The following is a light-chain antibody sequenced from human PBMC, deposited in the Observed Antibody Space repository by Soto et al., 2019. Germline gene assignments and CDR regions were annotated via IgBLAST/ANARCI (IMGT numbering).Light chain of an antibody. CDR1: SSNIGTNT. CDR2: SDN. V-gene: IGLV1-44*01. CDR3: AAWDVSLVV. J-gene: IGLJ2*01. Sequence: QSVLTKPPSASGTPGQRVTISCSGSSSNIGTNTVIWYQQLPGAAPKLLIYSDNQRPSGVPDRFSGSKSGTSASLAISGLQSEDEADYFCAAWDVSLVVFGGGTQLTVL.